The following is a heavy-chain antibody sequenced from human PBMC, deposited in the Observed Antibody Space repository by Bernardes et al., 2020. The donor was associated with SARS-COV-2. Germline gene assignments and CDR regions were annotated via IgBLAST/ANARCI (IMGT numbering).Heavy chain of an antibody. CDR1: GFTFGDYT. J-gene: IGHJ4*02. CDR2: ITWNSGKI. V-gene: IGHV3-9*01. CDR3: TKVAQKAESDY. Sequence: GGSLRLSRVTSGFTFGDYTMHWVRQAPGKGLEWVAAITWNSGKIAYADSVKGRFTLSRDNAKNSLYLQMNSLRPEDTALYYCTKVAQKAESDYWGQGTLVTVSS.